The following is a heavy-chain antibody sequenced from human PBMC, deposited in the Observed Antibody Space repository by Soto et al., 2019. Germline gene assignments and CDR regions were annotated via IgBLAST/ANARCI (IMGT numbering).Heavy chain of an antibody. J-gene: IGHJ4*02. CDR3: ATASSSPFCNFDY. CDR2: INEDGSEE. D-gene: IGHD3-3*01. Sequence: EVQLVKSGGDLVQPGGSLRLSCVASGFTFSTYWMPWVRQAPGMGLEWVAGINEDGSEEVYVDSVKGRFSISRDNANSSLYLQLNSLRAEDTAVYYCATASSSPFCNFDYWGQGSLVTVSS. V-gene: IGHV3-7*01. CDR1: GFTFSTYW.